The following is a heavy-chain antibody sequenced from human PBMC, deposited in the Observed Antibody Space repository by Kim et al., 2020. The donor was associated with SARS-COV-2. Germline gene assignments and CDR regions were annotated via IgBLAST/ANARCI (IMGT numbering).Heavy chain of an antibody. CDR3: AKGAFRSRTVGPDV. D-gene: IGHD1-1*01. V-gene: IGHV3-23*01. CDR2: IGAGGGT. Sequence: GGSLRLSCAASGFTLSTYAMAWVRQAPGKGLEWVSSIGAGGGTYYAASVKGRFTISRDKSKNTLYLQMNSLRADDTAVYHCAKGAFRSRTVGPDVWGQG. J-gene: IGHJ6*02. CDR1: GFTLSTYA.